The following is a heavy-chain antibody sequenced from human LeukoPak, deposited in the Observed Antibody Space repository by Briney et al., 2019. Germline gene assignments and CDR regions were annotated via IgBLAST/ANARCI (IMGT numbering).Heavy chain of an antibody. CDR1: GFTFEAYA. CDR3: RVFAETADY. J-gene: IGHJ4*02. D-gene: IGHD1-1*01. V-gene: IGHV3-9*01. Sequence: GGSLRLSCAASGFTFEAYAMHWVRQAPGKGLEWVSGISWNSGSIGYADSVKGRFTISRDNAKNSLYLQMNSLRAEDTAVYYCRVFAETADYWGPGTLVTVSS. CDR2: ISWNSGSI.